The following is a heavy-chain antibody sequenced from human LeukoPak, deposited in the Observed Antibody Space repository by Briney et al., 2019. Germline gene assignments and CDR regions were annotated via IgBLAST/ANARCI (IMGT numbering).Heavy chain of an antibody. D-gene: IGHD3-3*01. V-gene: IGHV4-34*01. CDR2: INHSGST. CDR3: ASWYYDFWSGYSGGWFDP. J-gene: IGHJ5*02. CDR1: GGSFSGYY. Sequence: PSETLSLTCAVYGGSFSGYYWSWIRQPPGKGLEWTGEINHSGSTNYNPSLKSRVTISVDTSKNQFSLKLSSVTAADTAVYYCASWYYDFWSGYSGGWFDPWGQGTLVTVSS.